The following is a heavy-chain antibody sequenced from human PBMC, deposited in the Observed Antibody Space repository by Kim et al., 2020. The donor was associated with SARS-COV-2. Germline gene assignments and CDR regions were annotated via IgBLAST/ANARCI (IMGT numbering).Heavy chain of an antibody. D-gene: IGHD6-19*01. CDR2: ISYDGSNK. V-gene: IGHV3-30*18. CDR1: GFTFSSYG. J-gene: IGHJ4*02. Sequence: GRSLRLSCAASGFTFSSYGMHWVRQAPGKGLEWVAVISYDGSNKYYADSVKGRFTISRDNSKNTLYLQMNSLRAEDTAVYYCAKELDRYSSGWYYFDYWGQGTLVTVSS. CDR3: AKELDRYSSGWYYFDY.